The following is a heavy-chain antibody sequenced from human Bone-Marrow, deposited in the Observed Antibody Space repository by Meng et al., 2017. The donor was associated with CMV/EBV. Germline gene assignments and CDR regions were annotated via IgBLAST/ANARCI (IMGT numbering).Heavy chain of an antibody. V-gene: IGHV1-69*10. CDR2: IIPILSVT. CDR1: GDTFNNYA. Sequence: SVKVSCKASGDTFNNYAISWVRQAPGQGLEWMGGIIPILSVTNYAQKFQGRVTITADKSTSSAYMELSSLRSDDTAVYYCARDITARRPSGVYYYYGLDVWGQGNTVTVSS. J-gene: IGHJ6*02. D-gene: IGHD6-6*01. CDR3: ARDITARRPSGVYYYYGLDV.